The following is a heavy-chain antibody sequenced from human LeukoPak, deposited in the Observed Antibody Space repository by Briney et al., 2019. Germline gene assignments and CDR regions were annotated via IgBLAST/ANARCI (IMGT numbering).Heavy chain of an antibody. D-gene: IGHD3-3*01. CDR2: IRYDGSNK. V-gene: IGHV3-30*02. Sequence: GGSLRLSCAASGFTFSSYGMHWVRQAPGKGLEWVAFIRYDGSNKYYADSVKGRFTISRDNSKNTLYLQMNSLRAEDTAVYYCAKDRFLEWLRFLFGYFDYWGQGTLVTVSS. CDR1: GFTFSSYG. J-gene: IGHJ4*02. CDR3: AKDRFLEWLRFLFGYFDY.